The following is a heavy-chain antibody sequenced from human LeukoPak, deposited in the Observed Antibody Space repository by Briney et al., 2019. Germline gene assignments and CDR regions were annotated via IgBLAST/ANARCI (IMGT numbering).Heavy chain of an antibody. J-gene: IGHJ1*01. Sequence: SVKVSCXASGGTFSSYAISWVRQAPGQGLGWMGRIIPIFGTANYAQKFQGRVTITTDESTSTAYMELSSLRSEDTAVYYCASEWWPQMEYFQHWGQGTLVTVSS. CDR3: ASEWWPQMEYFQH. CDR1: GGTFSSYA. CDR2: IIPIFGTA. D-gene: IGHD2-15*01. V-gene: IGHV1-69*05.